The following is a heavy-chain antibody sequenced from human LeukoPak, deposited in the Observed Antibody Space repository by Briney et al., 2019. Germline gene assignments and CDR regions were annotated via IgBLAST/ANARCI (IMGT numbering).Heavy chain of an antibody. D-gene: IGHD4-23*01. J-gene: IGHJ6*03. CDR2: INHSGST. CDR1: GGAFSGYY. CDR3: ARSKGKMTAAYYYMGV. Sequence: PSETLSLTCAVYGGAFSGYYWSWIRQAPGQGLEWIGEINHSGSTNYNPSLKSRVTISVDTYKNQFSLKLSSVTAADTAEYYCARSKGKMTAAYYYMGVWGKGTTVTVS. V-gene: IGHV4-34*01.